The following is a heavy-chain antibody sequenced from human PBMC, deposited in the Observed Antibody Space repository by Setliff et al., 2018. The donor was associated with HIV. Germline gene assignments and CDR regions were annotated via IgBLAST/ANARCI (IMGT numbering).Heavy chain of an antibody. D-gene: IGHD3-9*01. CDR3: TRHPLRPGIAGYFYFVDV. Sequence: GESLKISCKDSGYSFPNDWIGWVRQMPGKGLEWVAIIFPGDSETRYSPSFEGQVTISADRSNNTVYLQWSSLRASDTAIYYCTRHPLRPGIAGYFYFVDVWGTGTKVTVSS. CDR2: IFPGDSET. CDR1: GYSFPNDW. J-gene: IGHJ6*03. V-gene: IGHV5-51*01.